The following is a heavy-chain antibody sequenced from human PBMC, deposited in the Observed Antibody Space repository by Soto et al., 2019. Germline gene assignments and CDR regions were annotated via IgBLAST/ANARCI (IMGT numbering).Heavy chain of an antibody. V-gene: IGHV3-11*06. CDR2: SSNSGSFT. J-gene: IGHJ4*02. D-gene: IGHD1-1*01. Sequence: GGSLRLSCAASGFTLSYHYMSWIRQAPGKGLEWIGYSSNSGSFTRYADSVKGRFSISRDNAKSSLYLQISSLRGDDTATYYCVKSGDNYNLLDYWGQGTPVTVSS. CDR3: VKSGDNYNLLDY. CDR1: GFTLSYHY.